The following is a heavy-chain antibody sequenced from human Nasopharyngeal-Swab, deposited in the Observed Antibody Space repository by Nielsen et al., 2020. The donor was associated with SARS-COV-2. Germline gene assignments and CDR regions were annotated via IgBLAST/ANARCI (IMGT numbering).Heavy chain of an antibody. CDR2: IYYSGST. CDR3: ARLDPYSSRDDY. Sequence: WIRQPPGKGLEWIGSIYYSGSTYYNPSLKGRVTISVDMSKNQFSLKLSSVTAADTAVYYCARLDPYSSRDDYWGQGTLVTVSS. D-gene: IGHD6-13*01. J-gene: IGHJ4*02. V-gene: IGHV4-39*01.